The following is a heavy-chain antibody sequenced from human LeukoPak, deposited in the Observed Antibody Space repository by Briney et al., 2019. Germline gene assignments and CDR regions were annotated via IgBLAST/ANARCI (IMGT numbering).Heavy chain of an antibody. D-gene: IGHD1-26*01. CDR3: ARQTGWSGSYYEGHFDY. CDR2: ISSSSSTI. Sequence: PGGSLRLSCAASGFTFSSYSMNWVRQAPGKGLEWVSYISSSSSTIYYADSVKGRFTISRDNAKNSLYLQMNSLRAEDTAVYYCARQTGWSGSYYEGHFDYWGQGTLVTVSS. CDR1: GFTFSSYS. J-gene: IGHJ4*02. V-gene: IGHV3-48*01.